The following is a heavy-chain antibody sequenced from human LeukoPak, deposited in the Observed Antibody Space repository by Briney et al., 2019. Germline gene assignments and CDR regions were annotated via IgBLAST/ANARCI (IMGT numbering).Heavy chain of an antibody. J-gene: IGHJ4*02. V-gene: IGHV1-69*13. CDR1: GYTFTGYY. Sequence: SVKVSCKASGYTFTGYYMHWVRQAPGQGLEWVGGIIPIFGTANYEQKFQGRVTITADESTSTAYMELSSLRSEDTAVYYCASGGYSSSWSRKQQRSGRPFDYWGQGTLVTVSS. CDR2: IIPIFGTA. D-gene: IGHD6-13*01. CDR3: ASGGYSSSWSRKQQRSGRPFDY.